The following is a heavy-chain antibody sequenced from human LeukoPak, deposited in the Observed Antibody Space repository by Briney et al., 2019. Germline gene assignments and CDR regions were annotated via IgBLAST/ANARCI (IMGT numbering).Heavy chain of an antibody. Sequence: SETLSLTCAVYGGSFSGYYWSWIRQPPGKGLEWIGEINHSGSTNYNPSLKSRVTISVDTSKNQFSLKLSSVTAADTAVYYCARFYYYGSGSRLDYWGQGTLVTVSS. CDR1: GGSFSGYY. V-gene: IGHV4-34*01. CDR2: INHSGST. D-gene: IGHD3-10*01. CDR3: ARFYYYGSGSRLDY. J-gene: IGHJ4*02.